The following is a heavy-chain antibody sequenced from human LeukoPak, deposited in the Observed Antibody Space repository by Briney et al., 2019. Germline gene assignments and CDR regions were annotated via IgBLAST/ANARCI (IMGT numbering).Heavy chain of an antibody. J-gene: IGHJ5*02. V-gene: IGHV4-59*12. CDR2: IYYSGST. D-gene: IGHD2-2*01. CDR3: ARDSVALYCSSTSCFP. CDR1: GGSISSYY. Sequence: PSETLSLTCTVSGGSISSYYWSWIRQPPGKGLEWIGSIYYSGSTYYNPSLKSRVTISVDTSKNQFSLKLSSVTAADTAVYYCARDSVALYCSSTSCFPWGQGTLVTVSS.